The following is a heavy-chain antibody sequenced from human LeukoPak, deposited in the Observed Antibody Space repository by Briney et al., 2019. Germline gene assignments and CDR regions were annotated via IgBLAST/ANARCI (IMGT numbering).Heavy chain of an antibody. CDR2: INHSGST. D-gene: IGHD4-17*01. J-gene: IGHJ5*02. V-gene: IGHV4-34*01. Sequence: SETLSLTCAVYGGSFSGCYWSWIRQPPGKGLEWIGEINHSGSTNYNPSLKSQVTISVDTSKNQFSLKLSSVTAADTAVYYCARGDYGDYGWFDPWGQGTLVTVSS. CDR3: ARGDYGDYGWFDP. CDR1: GGSFSGCY.